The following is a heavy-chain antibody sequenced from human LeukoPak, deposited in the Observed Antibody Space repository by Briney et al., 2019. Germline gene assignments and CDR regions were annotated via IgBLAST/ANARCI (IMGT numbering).Heavy chain of an antibody. J-gene: IGHJ4*02. Sequence: GASVKVSCKASGYTFTDFYIHWVRQAPVQGLEWMAWINPNSGGTYYAQNFHDRITLTRDTSISTAYMELSRLRSDDTAIYYCARANALYCSSTSCLFDYWGQGTLVTVSS. CDR1: GYTFTDFY. V-gene: IGHV1-2*02. D-gene: IGHD2-2*01. CDR2: INPNSGGT. CDR3: ARANALYCSSTSCLFDY.